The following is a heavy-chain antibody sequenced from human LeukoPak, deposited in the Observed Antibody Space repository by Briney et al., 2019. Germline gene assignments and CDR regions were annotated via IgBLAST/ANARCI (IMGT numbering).Heavy chain of an antibody. J-gene: IGHJ4*02. V-gene: IGHV3-33*01. CDR2: IWYDGSNK. CDR3: ARATTTRTRFDY. Sequence: GGSLKLSCAASGFTFSSYGMHWVRQAPGKGLEWVAVIWYDGSNKYYADSVKGRFTISSDNSKNTLYLQMNSLRDEDTAVYFCARATTTRTRFDYWGQGTLVTVSS. D-gene: IGHD4-17*01. CDR1: GFTFSSYG.